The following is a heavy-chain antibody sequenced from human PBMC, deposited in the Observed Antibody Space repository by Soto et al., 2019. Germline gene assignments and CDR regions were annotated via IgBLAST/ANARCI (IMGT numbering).Heavy chain of an antibody. Sequence: GGSLRLTCAASGFTFSSYGMHWVRQAPGKGLEWVAVISYDGSNKYYADSVKGRFTISRDNSKNTLYLQMNSLRAEDTAVYYCAKDSEYYDFWSGQYGMDVWGQGTTVTVSS. J-gene: IGHJ6*02. CDR2: ISYDGSNK. CDR1: GFTFSSYG. CDR3: AKDSEYYDFWSGQYGMDV. D-gene: IGHD3-3*01. V-gene: IGHV3-30*18.